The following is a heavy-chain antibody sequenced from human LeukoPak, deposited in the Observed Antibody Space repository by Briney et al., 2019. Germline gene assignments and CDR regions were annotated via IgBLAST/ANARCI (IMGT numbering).Heavy chain of an antibody. CDR1: GFTFSSYG. CDR3: AKDLITMIVVVITGYDY. CDR2: IRYDGTIK. J-gene: IGHJ4*02. Sequence: GGSLRLSCVASGFTFSSYGMHWVRQAPGKGLEWVSFIRYDGTIKYYADSVKGRFTISRDNSKNTLYLQMNSLRAEDTAVYYCAKDLITMIVVVITGYDYWGQGTLVTVSS. D-gene: IGHD3-22*01. V-gene: IGHV3-30*02.